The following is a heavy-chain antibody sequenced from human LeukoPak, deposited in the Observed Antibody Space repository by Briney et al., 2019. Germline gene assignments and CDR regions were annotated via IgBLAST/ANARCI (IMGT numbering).Heavy chain of an antibody. CDR3: ARQGPTYYDSSGYYYAEDYYMDV. CDR1: GGTFSSNA. CDR2: IIPIFGIA. V-gene: IGHV1-69*10. J-gene: IGHJ6*03. D-gene: IGHD3-22*01. Sequence: ASVKVSCKASGGTFSSNAISWVRQAPGQGLEWMGGIIPIFGIANYAQKFQDRVTITADKSTSTAYMELSSLRSGDTAVYYCARQGPTYYDSSGYYYAEDYYMDVWGKGTTVTVSS.